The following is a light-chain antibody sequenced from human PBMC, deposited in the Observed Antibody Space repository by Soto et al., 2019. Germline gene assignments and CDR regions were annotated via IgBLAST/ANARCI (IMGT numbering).Light chain of an antibody. CDR3: QQYDGSLPYT. V-gene: IGKV3-20*01. CDR1: QTVRTSY. CDR2: GVS. Sequence: EIVLTQSPGTLSLSPGARATLSCRASQTVRTSYLAWYQQKPVQAPRLLIYGVSARAPGIPDRFSGSGSGTDFTLTISRLEPEDFAVFYCQQYDGSLPYTFGQGTKLEI. J-gene: IGKJ2*01.